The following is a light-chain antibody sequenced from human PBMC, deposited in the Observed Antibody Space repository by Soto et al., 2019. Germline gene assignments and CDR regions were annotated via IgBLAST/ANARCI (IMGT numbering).Light chain of an antibody. Sequence: EIVLTQSPGTLSLSPGERATLSCRASQSVSTSSLAWYQQKPGQAPRLLIYGASNRATGIPDRVSASGSGAYISLSLGRLEPEDFPIYYCPQYGSPPYTFGQGTKLASK. J-gene: IGKJ2*01. CDR1: QSVSTSS. V-gene: IGKV3-20*01. CDR2: GAS. CDR3: PQYGSPPYT.